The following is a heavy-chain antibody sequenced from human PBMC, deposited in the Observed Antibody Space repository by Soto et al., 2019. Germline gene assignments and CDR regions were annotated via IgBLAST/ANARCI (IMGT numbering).Heavy chain of an antibody. Sequence: HPGGSLRLSCVASGLTFSDYGMYWVSQAPGEGLEWVAVILNDGSNKYYADSVKRRFTISRDNSKDTLFLQMNSLRAEDTAVYYCAKGIRRYYDFWSGQRLDYAMDVWGQGTTVTVSS. CDR2: ILNDGSNK. V-gene: IGHV3-30*18. CDR3: AKGIRRYYDFWSGQRLDYAMDV. CDR1: GLTFSDYG. J-gene: IGHJ6*02. D-gene: IGHD3-3*01.